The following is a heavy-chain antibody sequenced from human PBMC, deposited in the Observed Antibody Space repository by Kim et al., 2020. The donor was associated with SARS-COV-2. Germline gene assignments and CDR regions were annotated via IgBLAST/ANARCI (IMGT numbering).Heavy chain of an antibody. CDR2: VSAEGGAT. CDR3: AKMSSNFKFPT. CDR1: GFTFSTYA. V-gene: IGHV3-23*01. J-gene: IGHJ1*01. Sequence: GGSLRLSCAASGFTFSTYAMSWVRQAPGKGLEWISFVSAEGGATYYTDSVKGRFTISRDNSKNTLYLKMNSPRAEDTAIYYCAKMSSNFKFPTWGQGTLVTVSS. D-gene: IGHD1-7*01.